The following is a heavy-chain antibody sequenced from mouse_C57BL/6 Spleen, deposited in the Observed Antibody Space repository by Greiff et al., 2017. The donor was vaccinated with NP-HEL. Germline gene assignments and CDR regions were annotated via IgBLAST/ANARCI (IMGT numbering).Heavy chain of an antibody. D-gene: IGHD2-1*01. CDR2: IDPSDSYT. Sequence: VQLQQPGAELVMPGASVKLSCKASGYTFTSYWMHWVKQRPGQGLEWIGEIDPSDSYTNYNQKFKGKSTLTVDKSSSTAYMQLSSLTSEDSAVYYCARGGNYGGWYFDVWGTGTTVTVSS. CDR1: GYTFTSYW. CDR3: ARGGNYGGWYFDV. J-gene: IGHJ1*03. V-gene: IGHV1-69*01.